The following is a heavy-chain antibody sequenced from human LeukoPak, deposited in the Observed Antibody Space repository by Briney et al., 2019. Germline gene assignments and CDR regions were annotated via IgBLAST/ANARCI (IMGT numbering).Heavy chain of an antibody. CDR2: IIPIFGTA. CDR1: GGTFSSYA. J-gene: IGHJ6*03. Sequence: ASVKVSCKASGGTFSSYAISWVRQAPGQGLEWMGGIIPIFGTANYAQKFQGRVTITTDESTSTAYMELSSLRSEDTAVYYCARHGGSLLYYYYMDVWGKGPRSPSP. V-gene: IGHV1-69*05. CDR3: ARHGGSLLYYYYMDV. D-gene: IGHD3-16*01.